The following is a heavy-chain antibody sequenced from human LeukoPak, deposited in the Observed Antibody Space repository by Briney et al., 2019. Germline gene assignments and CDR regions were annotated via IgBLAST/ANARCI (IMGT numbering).Heavy chain of an antibody. D-gene: IGHD5-12*01. Sequence: PSETLSLTCAVYGGSFSGYYWSWIRQPPGKGLEWIGEINHSGSTNYNPSLKSRVTISVDTSKNQFSLKLSSVTAADTAVYYCARSNVDIVATFDYWDQGTLVTVSS. V-gene: IGHV4-34*01. J-gene: IGHJ4*02. CDR1: GGSFSGYY. CDR2: INHSGST. CDR3: ARSNVDIVATFDY.